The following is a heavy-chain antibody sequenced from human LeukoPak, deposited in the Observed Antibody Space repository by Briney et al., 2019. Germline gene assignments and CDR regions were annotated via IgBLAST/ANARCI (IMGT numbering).Heavy chain of an antibody. CDR1: GFTVSSNY. CDR2: IYSGGST. CDR3: ASARYFDWLIDY. Sequence: PGGSLRLSCAASGFTVSSNYMSWVRQAPGKGLEWVSVIYSGGSTYYADSVKGRFTISKDNSKNTLYLQMNSLRAEDTAVYYCASARYFDWLIDYWGQGTRVTVSS. V-gene: IGHV3-66*01. D-gene: IGHD3-9*01. J-gene: IGHJ4*02.